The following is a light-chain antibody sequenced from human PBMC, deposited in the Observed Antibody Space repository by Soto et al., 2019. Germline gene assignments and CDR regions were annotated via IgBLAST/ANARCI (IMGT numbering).Light chain of an antibody. V-gene: IGKV4-1*01. Sequence: DIVMTQSPDSLAVSLGERAAINCKSSQSVLYSSNNKNYLAWYQQKPGQPPKLLIYWASTRESGVPDRVSGSGSVTDFTLTISSLQAEDVAVYYCQQYYSSWTFGQGTKVEIK. CDR2: WAS. CDR1: QSVLYSSNNKNY. CDR3: QQYYSSWT. J-gene: IGKJ1*01.